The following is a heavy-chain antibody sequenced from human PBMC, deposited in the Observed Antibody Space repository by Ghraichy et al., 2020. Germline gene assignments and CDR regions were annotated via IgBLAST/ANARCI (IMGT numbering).Heavy chain of an antibody. J-gene: IGHJ4*02. CDR2: ITYTGGIT. V-gene: IGHV3-23*01. Sequence: GESLNISCAASGFMFNDYDMSWVRQAPGKGLEWVSIITYTGGITNYADSVKGRFTISRDNSKNTLYLQMNSLRADDTAVYYCAKDRRSNKYFDYWGQGTLVTVSS. CDR1: GFMFNDYD. D-gene: IGHD1/OR15-1a*01. CDR3: AKDRRSNKYFDY.